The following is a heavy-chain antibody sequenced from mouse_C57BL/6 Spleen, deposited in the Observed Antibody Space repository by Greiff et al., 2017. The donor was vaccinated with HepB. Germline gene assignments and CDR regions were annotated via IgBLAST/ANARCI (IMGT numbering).Heavy chain of an antibody. V-gene: IGHV5-17*01. J-gene: IGHJ4*01. CDR3: ARGAMDY. CDR1: GFTFSDYG. CDR2: ISSGSSTI. Sequence: EVKLMESGGGLVKPGGSLKLSCAASGFTFSDYGMHWVRQAPEKGLEWVAYISSGSSTIYYADTVKGRFTISRDNAKNTLFLQMTRLRSEDTAMYYCARGAMDYWGQGTSVTVSS.